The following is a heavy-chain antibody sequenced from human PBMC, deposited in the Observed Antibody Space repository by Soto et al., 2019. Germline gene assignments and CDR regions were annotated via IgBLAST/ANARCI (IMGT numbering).Heavy chain of an antibody. CDR3: ARFYGYYEHWFDP. V-gene: IGHV4-30-2*01. CDR2: IYHSGST. CDR1: GGSISSGGYS. Sequence: QLQLQESGSGLVKPSQTLSLTCAVSGGSISSGGYSWSWIRQPPGKGLEWIGYIYHSGSTYYNPSLKSRVTISVDRYRNQCSLRLSSVTAADTAVYYCARFYGYYEHWFDPWGQGTLVTVSS. D-gene: IGHD4-17*01. J-gene: IGHJ5*02.